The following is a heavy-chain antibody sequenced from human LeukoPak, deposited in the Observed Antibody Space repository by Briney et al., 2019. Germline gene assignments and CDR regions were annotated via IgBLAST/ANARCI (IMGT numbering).Heavy chain of an antibody. CDR2: TYYRSKWYN. CDR3: ARDQRDTAMVRCFDY. D-gene: IGHD5-18*01. CDR1: GDXVSSNSAA. Sequence: SQTLSLTCAISGDXVSSNSAAWNWIRQSPSRCLEWLGRTYYRSKWYNDYAVSVKSRITINPDTSKNQFSLQLNSVTPEDTAVYYCARDQRDTAMVRCFDYWGQGTLVTVSS. V-gene: IGHV6-1*01. J-gene: IGHJ4*02.